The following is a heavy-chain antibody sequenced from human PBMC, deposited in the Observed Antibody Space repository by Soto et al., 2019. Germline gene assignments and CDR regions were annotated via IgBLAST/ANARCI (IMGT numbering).Heavy chain of an antibody. CDR2: IYYSGST. CDR3: ARLTVATGYFDY. CDR1: GGSISSSSYY. J-gene: IGHJ4*02. V-gene: IGHV4-39*01. Sequence: QLQLQESGPGLVKPSETLSLTCTVSGGSISSSSYYWGWIRQPPGKGLEWIGSIYYSGSTYYNPSLKSRVTISVDTSKNQFSLKLSSVTAADTAVYYCARLTVATGYFDYWGQGTLVTVSS. D-gene: IGHD5-12*01.